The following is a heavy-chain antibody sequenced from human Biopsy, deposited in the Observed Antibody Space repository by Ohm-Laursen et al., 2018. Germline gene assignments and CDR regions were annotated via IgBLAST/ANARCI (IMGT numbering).Heavy chain of an antibody. V-gene: IGHV1-2*02. CDR2: INPNSGGT. D-gene: IGHD2/OR15-2a*01. CDR3: ARATNSTGWPYYYFYGMDV. J-gene: IGHJ6*02. CDR1: GYTFTDSY. Sequence: GASVKVSCKASGYTFTDSYMHWVRQAPGQGLEWMGWINPNSGGTNYAQKFQGRVTMTRDTSMSTAYMELNRLRSDDTAVYYCARATNSTGWPYYYFYGMDVWGQGTTVTVSS.